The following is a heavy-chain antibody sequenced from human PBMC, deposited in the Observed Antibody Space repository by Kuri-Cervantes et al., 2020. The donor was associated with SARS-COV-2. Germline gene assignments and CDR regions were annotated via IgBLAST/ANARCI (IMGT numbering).Heavy chain of an antibody. CDR1: GFTFSDYY. D-gene: IGHD2-15*01. J-gene: IGHJ3*02. CDR3: ARGGYCSGGSCYSAGTFDI. Sequence: GGSLRLSCAASGFTFSDYYMSWIRQAPGKGLEWVSYISSSSSYTNYADSVKGRFTISRDNSKNTLYLQMNSLRAEDTAVYYCARGGYCSGGSCYSAGTFDIWGQGTMVTVSS. CDR2: ISSSSSYT. V-gene: IGHV3-11*06.